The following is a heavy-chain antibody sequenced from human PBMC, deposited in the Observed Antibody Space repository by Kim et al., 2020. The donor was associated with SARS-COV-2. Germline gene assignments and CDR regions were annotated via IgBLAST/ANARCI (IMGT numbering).Heavy chain of an antibody. Sequence: SETLSLTCTVSGGSISGYYWSWIRQPPGKGLEWMGYIYYSGGTDYNPFLNSRVTISVDTSKNQFSLKLTSRTAADTAVYYCARYRRPAAHPSSFHSWGQG. CDR2: IYYSGGT. CDR1: GGSISGYY. J-gene: IGHJ4*02. V-gene: IGHV4-59*08. D-gene: IGHD6-13*01. CDR3: ARYRRPAAHPSSFHS.